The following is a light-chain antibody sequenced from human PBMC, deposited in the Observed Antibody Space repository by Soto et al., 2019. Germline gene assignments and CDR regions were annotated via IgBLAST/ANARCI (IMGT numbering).Light chain of an antibody. CDR3: QSSDSSLSGFVV. CDR2: GNS. V-gene: IGLV1-40*01. J-gene: IGLJ2*01. CDR1: SSNIGAGYD. Sequence: QSALTQPPSVSGAPGQRVTISCTGSSSNIGAGYDVHWYQQLPGTAPKLLIYGNSNRPSGVPDRFSGSKSGTSASLAITGLQAEVESGYYCQSSDSSLSGFVVFGGGTNRTAL.